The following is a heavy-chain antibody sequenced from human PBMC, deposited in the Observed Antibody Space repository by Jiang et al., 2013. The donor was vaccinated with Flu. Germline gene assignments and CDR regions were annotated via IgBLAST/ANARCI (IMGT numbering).Heavy chain of an antibody. D-gene: IGHD3-22*01. CDR3: ARDYYDSAFDI. J-gene: IGHJ3*02. CDR1: GGSISSYY. Sequence: PGLVKPSETLSLTCTVSGGSISSYYWSWIRQPPGKGLEWIGYIYYSGSTNYNPSLKSRVTISVDTSKNQFSLKLSSVTAADTAVYYCARDYYDSAFDIWGQGTMVTVSS. CDR2: IYYSGST. V-gene: IGHV4-59*08.